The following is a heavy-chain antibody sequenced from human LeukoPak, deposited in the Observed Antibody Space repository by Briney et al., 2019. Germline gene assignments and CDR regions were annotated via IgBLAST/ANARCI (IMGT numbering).Heavy chain of an antibody. Sequence: ASVKVSCKASGYTFTCYGISWVRQAPGQGLEWMGWISAYNGNTNYAQKLQGRVTMTTDTSTSTAYMELRSLRSDDTAVYYCARDNSLASPVDYWGQGTLVTVSS. D-gene: IGHD2/OR15-2a*01. V-gene: IGHV1-18*01. CDR3: ARDNSLASPVDY. CDR2: ISAYNGNT. J-gene: IGHJ4*02. CDR1: GYTFTCYG.